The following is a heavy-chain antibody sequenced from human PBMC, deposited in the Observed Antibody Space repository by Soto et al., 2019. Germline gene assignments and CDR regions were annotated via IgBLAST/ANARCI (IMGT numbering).Heavy chain of an antibody. V-gene: IGHV3-23*01. D-gene: IGHD5-18*01. CDR2: ISGSGGST. J-gene: IGHJ4*02. Sequence: PGGSLRLSWAASGFTFSSYAMSWVRQAPGKGLEWVSAISGSGGSTYYADSVKGRFTISRDNSKNTLYLQMNSLRAEDTAVYYCAKGKYSYGYYFDYWGQGTLVTVSS. CDR1: GFTFSSYA. CDR3: AKGKYSYGYYFDY.